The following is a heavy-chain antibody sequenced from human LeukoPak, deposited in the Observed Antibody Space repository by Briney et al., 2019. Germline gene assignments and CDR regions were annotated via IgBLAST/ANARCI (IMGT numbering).Heavy chain of an antibody. Sequence: GGSLRLSCTVSGFTLSSYEMSWIRQAPGKGLEWVSSIDYDGGSGHYADSVKGRFTISRDNSKNTLYLQMNSLRAEDTAVYYCAKSGYNRFDYWGQGTLVTVSS. CDR2: IDYDGGSG. J-gene: IGHJ4*02. CDR1: GFTLSSYE. V-gene: IGHV3-23*01. CDR3: AKSGYNRFDY. D-gene: IGHD5-24*01.